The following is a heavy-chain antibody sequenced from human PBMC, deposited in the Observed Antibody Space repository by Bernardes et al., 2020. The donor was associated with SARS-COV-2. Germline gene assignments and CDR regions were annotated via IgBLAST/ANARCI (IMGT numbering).Heavy chain of an antibody. CDR1: GFTFSSYV. CDR2: IIESGDRT. V-gene: IGHV3-23*01. Sequence: GGSLRLSCAGSGFTFSSYVMSWVRQAPGRGLEWVSGIIESGDRTYYTDSVKGRFTISRDNSKNTLYLQMNSLRADDTAIYYCAVTPYNGGGYWGQGTQVTVSS. CDR3: AVTPYNGGGY. D-gene: IGHD2-8*01. J-gene: IGHJ4*02.